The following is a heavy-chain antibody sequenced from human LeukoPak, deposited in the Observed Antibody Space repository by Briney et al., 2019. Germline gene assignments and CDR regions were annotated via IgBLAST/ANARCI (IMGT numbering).Heavy chain of an antibody. Sequence: SETLSLTCTVSGGSISSYYWSWIRQPPGKGLEWIGYIYYSGSTNYNPSLKSRVTISVDTSKNQFSLKLSSVTAADTAVYYCARMVGDFWSGLWAFDIWGQGTMVTVSS. V-gene: IGHV4-59*08. J-gene: IGHJ3*02. D-gene: IGHD3-3*01. CDR3: ARMVGDFWSGLWAFDI. CDR2: IYYSGST. CDR1: GGSISSYY.